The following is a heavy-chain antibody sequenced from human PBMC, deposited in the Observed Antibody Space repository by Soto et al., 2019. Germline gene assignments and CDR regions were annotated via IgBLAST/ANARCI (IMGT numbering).Heavy chain of an antibody. V-gene: IGHV4-59*01. CDR3: ARDRGSIAAAGNRWFDP. D-gene: IGHD6-13*01. CDR2: IYYSGST. Sequence: QVQLQESGPGLVKPSETLSLTCTVSGGSISSYYWSWIRQPPGKGLEWIGYIYYSGSTNYNPSLKSRVTISVDTSTNQFSRKLSSVTAADTAVYYCARDRGSIAAAGNRWFDPWGQGTLVTVSS. CDR1: GGSISSYY. J-gene: IGHJ5*02.